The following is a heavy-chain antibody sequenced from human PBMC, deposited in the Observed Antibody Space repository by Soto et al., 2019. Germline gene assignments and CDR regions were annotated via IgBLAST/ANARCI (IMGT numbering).Heavy chain of an antibody. J-gene: IGHJ6*02. CDR3: ARDPDSSSWYGVGYYYYGMDV. V-gene: IGHV3-30-3*01. Sequence: GSLRLSCAASGFTFSSYAMHWVRQAPGKGLEWVAVISYDGSNKYYADSVKGRFTISRDNSKNTLYLQMNSLRAEDTAVYYCARDPDSSSWYGVGYYYYGMDVWGQGTTVTVSS. D-gene: IGHD6-13*01. CDR1: GFTFSSYA. CDR2: ISYDGSNK.